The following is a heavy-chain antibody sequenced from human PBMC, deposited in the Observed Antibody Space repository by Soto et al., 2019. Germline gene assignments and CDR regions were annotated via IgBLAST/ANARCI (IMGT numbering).Heavy chain of an antibody. CDR3: TTELGSGWSCHYFDF. J-gene: IGHJ4*02. V-gene: IGHV3-15*07. D-gene: IGHD6-19*01. CDR2: IRSKTDGETT. CDR1: GFTFINAW. Sequence: EVQLVESGGGLVEPGGSLRLSCAASGFTFINAWMTWVRQAPGKGLEWVGRIRSKTDGETTDYAAPVKGRFTISRDDSKNTLYLQMTSLQTEDTAVYFCTTELGSGWSCHYFDFWGQGTLVTVSS.